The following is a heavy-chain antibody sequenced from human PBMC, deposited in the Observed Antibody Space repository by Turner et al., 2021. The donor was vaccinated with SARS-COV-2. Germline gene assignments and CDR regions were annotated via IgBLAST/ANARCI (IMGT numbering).Heavy chain of an antibody. D-gene: IGHD2-21*02. CDR3: ARETVNNWVDP. V-gene: IGHV4-59*01. J-gene: IGHJ5*02. Sequence: QVQLQESGPRLVKPLETLSLTCTVSGGCMNSNYWSWNRQPPGKRLEWIGYIYYRGSTNFNPSLKSRVTISVDTSKNQFSLNLTSVTAADTAIYYCARETVNNWVDPWGQGTLVTVSS. CDR1: GGCMNSNY. CDR2: IYYRGST.